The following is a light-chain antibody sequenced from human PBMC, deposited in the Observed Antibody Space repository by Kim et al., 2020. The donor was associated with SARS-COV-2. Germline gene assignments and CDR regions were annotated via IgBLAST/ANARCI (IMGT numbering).Light chain of an antibody. Sequence: QSALTQPASVSGSPGQSITISCTGTSSDVGAYNYVSWYQQHPGEAPKVIIYDVSYRPSGISSRFSGSKSGNTASLTISGLQAEDEADYYCSSYTSSSTVVFGGGTKLTVL. CDR2: DVS. J-gene: IGLJ2*01. V-gene: IGLV2-14*03. CDR1: SSDVGAYNY. CDR3: SSYTSSSTVV.